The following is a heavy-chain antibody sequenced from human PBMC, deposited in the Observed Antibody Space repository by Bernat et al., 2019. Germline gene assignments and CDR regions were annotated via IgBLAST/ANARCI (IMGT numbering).Heavy chain of an antibody. CDR3: ASPPINDSGDYEGWGYYYYYCMDV. V-gene: IGHV1-69*01. CDR2: IIPIFGTA. CDR1: GGTFSSYA. D-gene: IGHD4-17*01. Sequence: QVQLVQSGAEVKKPGSSVKVSCKASGGTFSSYAISWVRQAPGQGLEWMGGIIPIFGTANYAQKFQGRVTITADESTSTACMELSSLRSEDTAVYYCASPPINDSGDYEGWGYYYYYCMDVWGKGTTVTVSS. J-gene: IGHJ6*03.